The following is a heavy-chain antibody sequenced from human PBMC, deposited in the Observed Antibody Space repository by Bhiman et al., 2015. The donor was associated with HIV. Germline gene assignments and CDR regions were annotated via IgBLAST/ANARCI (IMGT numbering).Heavy chain of an antibody. CDR3: TSSHDSSVFDY. CDR2: IKSKTDGGTT. J-gene: IGHJ4*02. CDR1: GFTFSNAW. V-gene: IGHV3-15*01. D-gene: IGHD3-22*01. Sequence: EVQLVESGGGLVKPGGSLRLSCAASGFTFSNAWMSWVRQAPGKGLEWVGRIKSKTDGGTTDYAAPVKGRFTISRDDSKNTLYLQMNSLKTEDTAVYYCTSSHDSSVFDYWGQGTLVTVSS.